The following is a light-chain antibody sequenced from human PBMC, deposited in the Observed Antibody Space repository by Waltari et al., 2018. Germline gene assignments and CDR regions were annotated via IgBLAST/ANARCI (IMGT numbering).Light chain of an antibody. J-gene: IGKJ3*01. CDR1: QDISNY. Sequence: IQMTQSPSSLSASVGERVTITCQGSQDISNYLNWYRQQPGNAPKLLVYNASNLETGIPTRFSVSGAGTEFTFTISSLQPEYMATYYYQQYENLPPLFTFGPGTKVDIK. CDR3: QQYENLPPLFT. V-gene: IGKV1-33*01. CDR2: NAS.